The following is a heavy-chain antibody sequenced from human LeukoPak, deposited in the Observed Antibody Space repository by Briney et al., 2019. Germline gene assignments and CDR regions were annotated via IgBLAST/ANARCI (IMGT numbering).Heavy chain of an antibody. CDR2: ICTSGST. Sequence: SETLSLTCTVSGGSISSYYWSWIRQPAGKGLEWIGRICTSGSTNYNPSLKSRVTMSVDTSKNQFSLKLSSVTAADTAVYYCARDYGSGSYYRRLFAFDIWGQGTMVTVSS. J-gene: IGHJ3*02. CDR1: GGSISSYY. CDR3: ARDYGSGSYYRRLFAFDI. V-gene: IGHV4-4*07. D-gene: IGHD3-10*01.